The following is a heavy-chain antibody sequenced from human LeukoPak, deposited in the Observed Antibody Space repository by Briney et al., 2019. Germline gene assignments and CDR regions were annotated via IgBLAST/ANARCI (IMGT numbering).Heavy chain of an antibody. D-gene: IGHD5-18*01. CDR1: GGSFSCYY. J-gene: IGHJ3*02. CDR3: ARYVRGYSYTWSFDI. CDR2: INHSGST. Sequence: SETLSLTCAVYGGSFSCYYWSWIRQPPGKGLEWIGEINHSGSTNYNPSLKSRVTISVDTSKNQFSLKLSSVTAADTAVYYCARYVRGYSYTWSFDIWGQGTMVTVSS. V-gene: IGHV4-34*01.